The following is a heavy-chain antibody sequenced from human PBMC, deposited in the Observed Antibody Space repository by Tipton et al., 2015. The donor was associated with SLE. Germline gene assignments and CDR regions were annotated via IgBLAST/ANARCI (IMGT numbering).Heavy chain of an antibody. D-gene: IGHD1-26*01. CDR1: GGSISSYY. Sequence: TLSLTCTVSGGSISSYYWSWIRQPPGKGLEWIGNIYYSGSTNYNPSLKSRVAISVDTSKNQFSLKLSSVTAADTAVYYCARERSVVGAPGDAFDIWGQGTMVTVSS. CDR3: ARERSVVGAPGDAFDI. J-gene: IGHJ3*02. CDR2: IYYSGST. V-gene: IGHV4-59*01.